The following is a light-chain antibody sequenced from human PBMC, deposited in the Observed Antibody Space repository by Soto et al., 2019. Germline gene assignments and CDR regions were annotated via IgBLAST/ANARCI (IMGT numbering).Light chain of an antibody. J-gene: IGKJ1*01. CDR3: QHYGTSPST. Sequence: EIVITQSPATLSVSPGERATLSCRASQSVSSDLAWYQQKPGQSPRLLIYGASTRATGIPDRFSGSGSGTDFTLTISRLEPEDFAVYYCQHYGTSPSTFGRGTKVDIK. V-gene: IGKV3-20*01. CDR1: QSVSSD. CDR2: GAS.